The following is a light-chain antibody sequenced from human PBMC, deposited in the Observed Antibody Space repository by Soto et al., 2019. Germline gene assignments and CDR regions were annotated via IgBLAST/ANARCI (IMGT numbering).Light chain of an antibody. CDR3: QKYSSVPV. Sequence: DIQMTQSPSSLSASVGDRVTITCRASQGISNYVARYQQKPGKPPKLLIYAASTLQPGVPSRFSGSGSGTDFTLTINSLQPDDVATYSCQKYSSVPVFGPGTKVDIK. CDR2: AAS. CDR1: QGISNY. V-gene: IGKV1-27*01. J-gene: IGKJ3*01.